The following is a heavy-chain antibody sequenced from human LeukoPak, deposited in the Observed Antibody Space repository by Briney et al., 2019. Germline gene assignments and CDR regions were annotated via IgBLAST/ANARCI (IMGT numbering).Heavy chain of an antibody. D-gene: IGHD3-3*01. CDR2: ISAYNGNT. CDR3: ARSERFLEWLLKFDP. Sequence: ASVKVSCEASGYTFTSYGISWVRQAPGQGLEWMGWISAYNGNTNYAQKPQGRVTMTTDTSPRTAYTELRSLRSDDTAVYYCARSERFLEWLLKFDPWGQGTLVTASS. CDR1: GYTFTSYG. V-gene: IGHV1-18*01. J-gene: IGHJ5*02.